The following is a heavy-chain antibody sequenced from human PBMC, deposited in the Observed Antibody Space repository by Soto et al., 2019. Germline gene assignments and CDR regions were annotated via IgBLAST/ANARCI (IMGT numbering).Heavy chain of an antibody. D-gene: IGHD1-1*01. CDR1: GITFSSYF. V-gene: IGHV3-21*01. J-gene: IGHJ4*02. CDR2: ISSSGDRV. Sequence: GGSLRLACAGSGITFSSYFMNWVGQAPGKGLEWVSSISSSGDRVFYADSVKGRFTISRDNAESSLYLQMDSLRGEDTAVYYCAGTHDSLDYWGQGTLVTVSS. CDR3: AGTHDSLDY.